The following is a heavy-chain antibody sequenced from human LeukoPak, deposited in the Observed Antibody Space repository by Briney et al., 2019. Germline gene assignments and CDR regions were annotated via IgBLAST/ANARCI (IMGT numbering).Heavy chain of an antibody. J-gene: IGHJ6*03. V-gene: IGHV4-4*07. CDR2: IYTSGST. Sequence: SETLSLTCTVSGGPISSYYWSWIRQPAGKGLEWIGRIYTSGSTNYNPSLKSRVTMSVDTSKNQFSLKLSSVTAADTAVYYCARDTTMVRGSLYYYMDVWGKGTTVTISS. D-gene: IGHD3-10*01. CDR1: GGPISSYY. CDR3: ARDTTMVRGSLYYYMDV.